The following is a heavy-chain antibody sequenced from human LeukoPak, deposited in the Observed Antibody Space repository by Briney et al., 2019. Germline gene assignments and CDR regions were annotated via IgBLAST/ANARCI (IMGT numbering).Heavy chain of an antibody. Sequence: GGSLRLSCAASGFTFSSYWMSWVRQAPGKGLEWVANIKQDGSEKYYVDSVKGRFTTSRDNAKNSLYLQMNSLRAEDTAVYYCARDFPYDFWSAPADYWGQGTLVTVSS. CDR3: ARDFPYDFWSAPADY. D-gene: IGHD3-3*01. J-gene: IGHJ4*02. CDR1: GFTFSSYW. V-gene: IGHV3-7*01. CDR2: IKQDGSEK.